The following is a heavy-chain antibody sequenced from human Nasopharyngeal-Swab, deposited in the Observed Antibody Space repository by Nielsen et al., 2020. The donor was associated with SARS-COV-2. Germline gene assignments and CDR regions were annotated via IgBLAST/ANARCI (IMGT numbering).Heavy chain of an antibody. Sequence: GESLKISCAASGFTFSSYGIHLVRHAPGKGLEWVAVIWYDGSNKYYADSVKGRFTISRDNSKNTLYLQMNSLRAEDTAVYYCAGEWLAPAVPATYYYGMDVWGQGTTVTVSS. D-gene: IGHD3-22*01. CDR1: GFTFSSYG. V-gene: IGHV3-33*01. CDR3: AGEWLAPAVPATYYYGMDV. J-gene: IGHJ6*02. CDR2: IWYDGSNK.